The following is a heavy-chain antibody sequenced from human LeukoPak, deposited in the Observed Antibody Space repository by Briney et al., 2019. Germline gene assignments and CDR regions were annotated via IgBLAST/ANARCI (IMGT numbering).Heavy chain of an antibody. CDR1: GFTFSVSA. V-gene: IGHV3-73*01. CDR3: TRSGVYDYGDSGGSQDAFDI. J-gene: IGHJ3*02. Sequence: LAGGSLKLSCAASGFTFSVSAIHWVRQASGKGLEWIGRIRSKANNYATTYVASVKGRFTISRDDSKNTAYLQMNSLKTEDTAVYFCTRSGVYDYGDSGGSQDAFDIWGQGTMVTVSS. D-gene: IGHD4-17*01. CDR2: IRSKANNYAT.